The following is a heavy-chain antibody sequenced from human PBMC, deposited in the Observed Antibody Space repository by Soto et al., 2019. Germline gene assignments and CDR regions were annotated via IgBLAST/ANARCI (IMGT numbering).Heavy chain of an antibody. J-gene: IGHJ4*02. D-gene: IGHD2-15*01. CDR3: ARGARPKDIVVVVAATPPVYYFDY. CDR1: GCSFSSYY. V-gene: IGHV4-34*01. Sequence: AESLSLTCAVYGCSFSSYYWIWVRQPPGKGLEWVGGINHSGSTNYNPSIKSRVTISVDTSKNQFSLKLSSVTAADTAVYYCARGARPKDIVVVVAATPPVYYFDYWGQGTLVTVSS. CDR2: INHSGST.